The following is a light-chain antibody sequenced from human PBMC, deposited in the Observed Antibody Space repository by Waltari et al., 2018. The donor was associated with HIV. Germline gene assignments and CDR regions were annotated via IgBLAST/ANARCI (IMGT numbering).Light chain of an antibody. CDR3: SSYTSSSTLYV. V-gene: IGLV2-14*02. CDR1: NSDVGSYNL. Sequence: SALTQPASVSGSPGQSITISCTGTNSDVGSYNLVSWYQQHPGKAPKLMIYDVSNRPSGVSNRFSGSKSGNTASLTISGLQAEDEADYYCSSYTSSSTLYVFGTGTKVTVL. CDR2: DVS. J-gene: IGLJ1*01.